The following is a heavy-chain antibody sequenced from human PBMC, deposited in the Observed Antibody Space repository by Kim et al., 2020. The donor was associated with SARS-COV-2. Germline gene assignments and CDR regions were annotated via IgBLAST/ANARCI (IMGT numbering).Heavy chain of an antibody. Sequence: NDDARAKKSRITISADTAKNQFSLQLNSVSPEDTAVYYCARNIPGKKGYDFWGQGTMVTVSS. CDR3: ARNIPGKKGYDF. D-gene: IGHD2-21*01. CDR2: N. J-gene: IGHJ3*01. V-gene: IGHV6-1*01.